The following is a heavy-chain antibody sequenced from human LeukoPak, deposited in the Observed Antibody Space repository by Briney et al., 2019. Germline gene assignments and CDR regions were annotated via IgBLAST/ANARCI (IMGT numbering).Heavy chain of an antibody. J-gene: IGHJ5*02. Sequence: PSETLFLTCAVSGDSISSSNWWSWVRQPPGKGLEWIGEIYHSDSPNYNPSLKSRVTISLDKAKNQFSLKVSSVTAADTAVYYCARRLVATYYYGSGPHSRWFDPWGQGTLVTVSS. CDR1: GDSISSSNW. CDR2: IYHSDSP. V-gene: IGHV4-4*02. CDR3: ARRLVATYYYGSGPHSRWFDP. D-gene: IGHD3-10*01.